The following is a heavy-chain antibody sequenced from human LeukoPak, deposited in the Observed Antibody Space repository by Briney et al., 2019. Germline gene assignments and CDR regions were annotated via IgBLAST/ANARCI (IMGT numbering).Heavy chain of an antibody. CDR1: RYTFTSYY. Sequence: GASVKVSCKASRYTFTSYYMHWVRQAPGQGLEWMGIINPSGGSTSYAQKFQGRVTMTRDTSTSTVYMELSSLRSEDTAVYYCATNILVRDIINWFDPWGQGTLVTVSS. CDR3: ATNILVRDIINWFDP. CDR2: INPSGGST. J-gene: IGHJ5*02. V-gene: IGHV1-46*01. D-gene: IGHD3-10*01.